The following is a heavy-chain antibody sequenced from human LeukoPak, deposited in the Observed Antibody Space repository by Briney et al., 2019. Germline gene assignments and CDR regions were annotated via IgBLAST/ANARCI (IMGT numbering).Heavy chain of an antibody. V-gene: IGHV4-34*01. CDR2: INHSGST. CDR3: ARGGTTVTTIYAFDI. CDR1: GGSFSGYY. D-gene: IGHD4-17*01. J-gene: IGHJ3*02. Sequence: SETLSLTCAVYGGSFSGYYWSWIRQPPGTGLEWIGEINHSGSTNHNPSLKSRVTISVDTSKNQFSLKLSSVTAADTAVYYCARGGTTVTTIYAFDIWGQGTMVTVSS.